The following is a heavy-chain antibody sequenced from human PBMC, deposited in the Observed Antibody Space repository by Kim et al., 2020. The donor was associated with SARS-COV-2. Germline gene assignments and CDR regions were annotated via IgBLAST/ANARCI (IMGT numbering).Heavy chain of an antibody. V-gene: IGHV4-59*01. CDR3: ARGKFRRHFPDL. CDR1: RDSFGTYY. Sequence: SETLSLTCTVSRDSFGTYYWSWIRQSPGQGLEWIGYVFSNGNSRYNPNFSSRVAMSIEASRRQLSLSLTSVTAADTAVYFCARGKFRRHFPDLWGQGILVTVSS. CDR2: VFSNGNS. J-gene: IGHJ5*02. D-gene: IGHD3-3*02.